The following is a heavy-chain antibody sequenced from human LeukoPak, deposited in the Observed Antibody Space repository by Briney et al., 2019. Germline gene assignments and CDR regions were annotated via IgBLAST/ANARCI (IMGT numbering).Heavy chain of an antibody. D-gene: IGHD2-15*01. CDR2: INPNSGGT. J-gene: IGHJ4*02. V-gene: IGHV1-2*02. CDR3: ARAGSLDPFEN. CDR1: GYTFTGYY. Sequence: GASVKVSCKASGYTFTGYYIHWVRQAPGQGLEWMGWINPNSGGTNYAQEFQGRVTMTRDTSISTAYMELSRLRSDDTAVYYCARAGSLDPFENWGQGTLVTVSS.